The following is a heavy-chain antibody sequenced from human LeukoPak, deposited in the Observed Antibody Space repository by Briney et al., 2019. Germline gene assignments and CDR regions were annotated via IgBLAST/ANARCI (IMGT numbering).Heavy chain of an antibody. J-gene: IGHJ4*02. CDR1: GGSISSGSYY. CDR3: AREPGKWIQLPYYFDY. V-gene: IGHV4-61*02. CDR2: IYTSGST. D-gene: IGHD5-18*01. Sequence: PSQTLSLTCTVSGGSISSGSYYWSWIRQPAGKGLEWIGRIYTSGSTNYNPSLKSRVTISVDTSKNQFSLKLSSVTAADTAVYYCAREPGKWIQLPYYFDYWGQGTLVTVSS.